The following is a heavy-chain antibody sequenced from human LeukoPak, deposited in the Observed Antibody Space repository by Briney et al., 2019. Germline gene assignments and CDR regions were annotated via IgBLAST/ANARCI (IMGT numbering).Heavy chain of an antibody. CDR2: MNPNSGNT. Sequence: ASVKVSCKASGGTFTSYDINWVRQATGQGLEWMGWMNPNSGNTGYAQKFQGRVTITRNTSISTAYMELSSLRSEDTAVYYCARGRGSSWYTTPDYWGQGTLVTVSS. CDR3: ARGRGSSWYTTPDY. V-gene: IGHV1-8*03. J-gene: IGHJ4*02. CDR1: GGTFTSYD. D-gene: IGHD6-13*01.